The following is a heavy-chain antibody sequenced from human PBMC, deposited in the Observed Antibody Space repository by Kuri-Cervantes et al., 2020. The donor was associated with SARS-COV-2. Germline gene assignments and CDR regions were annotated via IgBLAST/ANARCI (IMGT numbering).Heavy chain of an antibody. CDR1: GGSISSSSYY. CDR2: IYYSGST. V-gene: IGHV4-39*01. D-gene: IGHD6-6*01. CDR3: ASTQRIAARRGPDWFDP. J-gene: IGHJ5*02. Sequence: ESLKISCTVSGGSISSSSYYWGWIRQPPGKGLEWIGSIYYSGSTYYNPSLKSRVTISVDTSKNQFSLKLSSVTAADTAVYYCASTQRIAARRGPDWFDPWGQGTLVTVSS.